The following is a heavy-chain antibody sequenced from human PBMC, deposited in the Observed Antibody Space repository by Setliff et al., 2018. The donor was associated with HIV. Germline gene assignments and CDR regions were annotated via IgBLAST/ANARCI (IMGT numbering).Heavy chain of an antibody. J-gene: IGHJ6*02. Sequence: PGGSLRLSCAASEFTFSSYAMSWVRQAPGKGLEWVSSISVSGGSTYYADSVKGRFTISRDNSKNTLSLQMNSLRAEDTAVYYCARGSLRGVLALGMDVWGQGTTGTVSS. CDR2: ISVSGGST. CDR1: EFTFSSYA. D-gene: IGHD3-10*01. CDR3: ARGSLRGVLALGMDV. V-gene: IGHV3-23*01.